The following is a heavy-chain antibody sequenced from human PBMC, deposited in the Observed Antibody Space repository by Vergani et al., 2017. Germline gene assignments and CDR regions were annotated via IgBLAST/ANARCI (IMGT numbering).Heavy chain of an antibody. Sequence: QVQLVQSGAEVKKPGSSVKVSCKASEGTFSSYAISWVRQAPGQGLEWMGGIIPIFGTANYAQKFQGRVTITADESTSTAYMELSSLRSEDTAVYYCATDPGSSGAYYFDYWGQGTLVTVSS. CDR2: IIPIFGTA. V-gene: IGHV1-69*12. D-gene: IGHD6-19*01. CDR1: EGTFSSYA. CDR3: ATDPGSSGAYYFDY. J-gene: IGHJ4*02.